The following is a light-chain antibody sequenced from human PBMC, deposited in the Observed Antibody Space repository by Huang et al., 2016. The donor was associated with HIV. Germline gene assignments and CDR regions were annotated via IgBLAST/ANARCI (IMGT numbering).Light chain of an antibody. V-gene: IGKV1-33*01. CDR1: QDISNY. Sequence: DIQMTQSPSSLSASVGDRVTITCQAMQDISNYLKWYQQKPGKAPKLLIYDASNLETGVPSMFSGSGSGTDFTFTISSLQPEDIATYYCQHFDNLALTFGGGTKVQIK. CDR3: QHFDNLALT. CDR2: DAS. J-gene: IGKJ4*01.